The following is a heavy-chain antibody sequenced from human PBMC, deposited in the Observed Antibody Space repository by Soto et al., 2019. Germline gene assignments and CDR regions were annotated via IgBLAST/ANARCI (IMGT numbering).Heavy chain of an antibody. CDR3: ARDPMSISFYMDV. J-gene: IGHJ6*03. CDR1: GFTFSSYW. D-gene: IGHD6-6*01. Sequence: GGSLRLSCAASGFTFSSYWMHWVRQAPEKELVWDSRINSERRSTSYADSMKGRFTISRDNAKNTLYLQMNSLRAEDTAVYYCARDPMSISFYMDVWGKGTTVTVSS. CDR2: INSERRST. V-gene: IGHV3-74*01.